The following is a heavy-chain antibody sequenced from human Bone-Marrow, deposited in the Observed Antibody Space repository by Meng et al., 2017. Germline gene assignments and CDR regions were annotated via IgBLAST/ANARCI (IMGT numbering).Heavy chain of an antibody. CDR2: IHWDDDK. V-gene: IGHV2-5*02. CDR1: GFSLSTRGVG. CDR3: ARTPNFSDGSHYFDY. J-gene: IGHJ4*02. D-gene: IGHD3-3*01. Sequence: SGPTLVKPTQTLTLTCSFSGFSLSTRGVGVAWLRQPPGKALEGVALIHWDDDKRYSPSLKTRLAVIKDTSTNQVVLTMINMDPVDTGTYYCARTPNFSDGSHYFDYWGQGTRVTGAS.